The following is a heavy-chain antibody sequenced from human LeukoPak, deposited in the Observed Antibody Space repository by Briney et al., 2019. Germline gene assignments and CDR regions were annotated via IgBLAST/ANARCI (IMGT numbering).Heavy chain of an antibody. CDR1: RLIRYIFA. D-gene: IGHD3-9*01. J-gene: IGHJ4*02. CDR2: LIYSGAST. CDR3: AKQRQPVDFDWLPTLPPYY. Sequence: SGVTLTLPCAVGRLIRYIFASVWESPAQGRARVWGRALIYSGASTLHTDSVRVRLTISRDNSKNTLYLQMNGMRAEDTAVYDCAKQRQPVDFDWLPTLPPYYWGQGTLVTVSS. V-gene: IGHV3-23*01.